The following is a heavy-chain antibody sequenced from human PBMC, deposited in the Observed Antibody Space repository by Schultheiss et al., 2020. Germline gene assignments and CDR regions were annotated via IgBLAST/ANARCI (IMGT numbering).Heavy chain of an antibody. D-gene: IGHD6-13*01. CDR1: GGSVIGYY. CDR3: ASKRIAAAGRGAFDI. Sequence: SETLSLTYTVSGGSVIGYYWSWIRQPPGKGLEWIGYIYYSGSANYNPSLKSRVTISIDTSKNQFSLRLSSVTAADTAVYYCASKRIAAAGRGAFDIWGQGAM. CDR2: IYYSGSA. V-gene: IGHV4-59*02. J-gene: IGHJ3*02.